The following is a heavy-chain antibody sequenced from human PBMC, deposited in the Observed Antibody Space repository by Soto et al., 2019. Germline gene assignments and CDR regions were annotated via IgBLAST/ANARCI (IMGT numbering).Heavy chain of an antibody. CDR3: AKDKFPRSIAARTGPDDAFDI. D-gene: IGHD6-6*01. J-gene: IGHJ3*02. CDR1: GFTFDDYA. V-gene: IGHV3-9*01. Sequence: GGSLRLSCAASGFTFDDYAMHWVRKAPGKGLEWGSGISWNSGSIGYADSVKGRFTISRDNAKNSLYLQMNSLRAEDTALYYCAKDKFPRSIAARTGPDDAFDIWGQGTMVTVSS. CDR2: ISWNSGSI.